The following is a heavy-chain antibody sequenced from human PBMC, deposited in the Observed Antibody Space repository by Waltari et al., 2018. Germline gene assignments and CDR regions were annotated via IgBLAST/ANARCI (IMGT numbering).Heavy chain of an antibody. Sequence: EVQLVESGGVVVQPGGSLRLSCAASGFTFDDYTMHWVRQAPGKGLEWVSLISWDGGSTYYADSVKGRFTISRDNSKNSLYLQMNSLRTEDTALYYCAKGDYGDNLGWFDPWGQGTLVTVSS. D-gene: IGHD4-17*01. CDR3: AKGDYGDNLGWFDP. CDR2: ISWDGGST. V-gene: IGHV3-43*01. CDR1: GFTFDDYT. J-gene: IGHJ5*02.